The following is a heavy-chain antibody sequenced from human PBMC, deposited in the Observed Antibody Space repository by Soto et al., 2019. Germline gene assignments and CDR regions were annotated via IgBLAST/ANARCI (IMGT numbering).Heavy chain of an antibody. D-gene: IGHD5-12*01. CDR1: GFIFSDYE. V-gene: IGHV3-48*03. CDR3: ARGPYRNTYNWFDS. Sequence: GGSLRLSCAASGFIFSDYEINWVRQAPGKGLEWVSYISGSGLTIYYADSVKVRFTISRDNAKNSLYLQMNSLGVEDTAVYYCARGPYRNTYNWFDSWGQGTLVTVSS. CDR2: ISGSGLTI. J-gene: IGHJ5*02.